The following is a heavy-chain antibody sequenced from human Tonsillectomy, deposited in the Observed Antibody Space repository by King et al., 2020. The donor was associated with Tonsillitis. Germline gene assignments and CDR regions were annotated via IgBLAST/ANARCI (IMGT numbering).Heavy chain of an antibody. Sequence: VQLVESGAEVKKPGSSVKVSCTASGGTFSSYAISWVRQAPGQGLEWMGGIIPIFGTANYAQKFQGRVTITADESTSTAYMELSSLRSEDTAVYYCASSLSYCSGGSCYYALFDYWGQGTLVTVSS. D-gene: IGHD2-15*01. CDR1: GGTFSSYA. CDR3: ASSLSYCSGGSCYYALFDY. J-gene: IGHJ4*02. CDR2: IIPIFGTA. V-gene: IGHV1-69*01.